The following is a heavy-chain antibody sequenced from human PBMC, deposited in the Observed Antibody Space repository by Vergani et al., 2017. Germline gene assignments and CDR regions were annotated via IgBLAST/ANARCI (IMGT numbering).Heavy chain of an antibody. V-gene: IGHV3-74*01. CDR3: ARTLGYCSSTSCSPFDY. CDR2: INSDGSST. D-gene: IGHD2-2*01. J-gene: IGHJ4*02. Sequence: EVQLVESGGGLVQPGGSLRLSCAASGFTFSSYWMHWVRQAPGKGLVGVSRINSDGSSTSYADSVKGRFTISRDNAKNTLYLQMNSLRAEDTAVYYCARTLGYCSSTSCSPFDYWGQGTLVTVSS. CDR1: GFTFSSYW.